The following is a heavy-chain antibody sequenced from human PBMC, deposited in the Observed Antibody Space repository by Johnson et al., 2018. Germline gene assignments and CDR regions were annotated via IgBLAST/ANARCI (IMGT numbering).Heavy chain of an antibody. V-gene: IGHV1-69*09. CDR1: GGTFSSYT. D-gene: IGHD3-9*01. CDR3: AGEKPILTGYYGVDV. J-gene: IGHJ6*04. CDR2: IIPILGIA. Sequence: QVQLVQSGAEVKKPGSSVKVSCKASGGTFSSYTISWVRQAPGQGLEWMGRIIPILGIANYAQKFQGRVTITADKSTSTAYMELSSLRSEDTAGYYWAGEKPILTGYYGVDVWGKGTTVTVSS.